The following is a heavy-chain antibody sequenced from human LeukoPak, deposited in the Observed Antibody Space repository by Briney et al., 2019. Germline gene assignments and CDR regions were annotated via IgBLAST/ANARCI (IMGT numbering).Heavy chain of an antibody. CDR1: GFTFSNYC. Sequence: GGSLRLSCAASGFTFSNYCMHWVRQIPGKGLVWVSRICPDGTVTDYADSVKGRFTISRDNAKNMVFLQMNSLRADDTAVYYCVRDFRSADYWGQGILVTVSS. V-gene: IGHV3-74*01. J-gene: IGHJ4*02. CDR2: ICPDGTVT. CDR3: VRDFRSADY.